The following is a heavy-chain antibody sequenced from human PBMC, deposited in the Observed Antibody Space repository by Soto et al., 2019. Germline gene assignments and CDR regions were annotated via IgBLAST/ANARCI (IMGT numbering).Heavy chain of an antibody. CDR3: ARRLQWQLRPLDS. V-gene: IGHV3-11*01. CDR2: INTLSTAI. D-gene: IGHD6-19*01. J-gene: IGHJ4*02. CDR1: GFTFTAYY. Sequence: SRRLAFAVSGFTFTAYYMTWIRQAPGKGLEWVAYINTLSTAIYYADSVKGRFTISRDNAKNSLYLQMNGLRAEDTATYYCARRLQWQLRPLDSWGRGTLVTVSS.